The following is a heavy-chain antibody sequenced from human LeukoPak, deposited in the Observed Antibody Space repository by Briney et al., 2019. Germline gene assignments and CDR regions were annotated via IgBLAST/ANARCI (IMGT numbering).Heavy chain of an antibody. CDR2: ISSSSSYI. J-gene: IGHJ4*02. CDR3: ARDEGDYFDY. Sequence: GGSLRLSCAASGFTFNTYTMNWVRQAPGKGLEWVSSISSSSSYIYYADSVKGRFTISRDNAKNSLYLQMNSLRAEDTAVYYCARDEGDYFDYWGQGTLVTVSS. V-gene: IGHV3-21*01. CDR1: GFTFNTYT.